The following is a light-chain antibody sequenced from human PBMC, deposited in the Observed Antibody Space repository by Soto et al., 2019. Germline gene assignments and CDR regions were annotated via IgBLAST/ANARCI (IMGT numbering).Light chain of an antibody. CDR2: DAS. Sequence: DVQMTQSPPSLSASVGDSVTITCRASQSVFNHLSWYQQRPGQGPKLLIYDASSLHAGVPSRFSGSGYGTDFTLTISTVQPEDCAIYYCHQGSSPPLTFGGGTMVELK. CDR3: HQGSSPPLT. V-gene: IGKV1-39*01. J-gene: IGKJ4*01. CDR1: QSVFNH.